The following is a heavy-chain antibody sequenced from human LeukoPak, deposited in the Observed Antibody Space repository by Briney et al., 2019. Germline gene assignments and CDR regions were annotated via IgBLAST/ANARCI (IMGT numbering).Heavy chain of an antibody. CDR3: ARDSGYNAFDI. Sequence: PGGSLRLSCAASGFTLSSYSMNWVRQAPGKGLEWVSSISSSSSYIYYADSVKGRFTISRDNAKNSLYLQMNSLRAEDTAVFYCARDSGYNAFDIWGQGTMVTVSS. J-gene: IGHJ3*02. D-gene: IGHD5-12*01. V-gene: IGHV3-21*01. CDR1: GFTLSSYS. CDR2: ISSSSSYI.